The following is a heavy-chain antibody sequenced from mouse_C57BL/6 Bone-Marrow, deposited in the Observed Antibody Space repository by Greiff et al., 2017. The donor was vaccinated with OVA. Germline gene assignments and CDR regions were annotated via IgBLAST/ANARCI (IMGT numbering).Heavy chain of an antibody. CDR2: FYPGSGSI. D-gene: IGHD3-2*02. CDR3: ARHGFRQLRLLSWFAY. V-gene: IGHV1-62-2*01. J-gene: IGHJ3*01. CDR1: GYTFTEYT. Sequence: QVQLQQSGAELVKPGASVKLSCKASGYTFTEYTIHWVKQRPGQGLEWIGWFYPGSGSIKYNEKFKDKATLTADKSSSTVYMALSRLTSADSAVYFCARHGFRQLRLLSWFAYWGQGTLVTVSA.